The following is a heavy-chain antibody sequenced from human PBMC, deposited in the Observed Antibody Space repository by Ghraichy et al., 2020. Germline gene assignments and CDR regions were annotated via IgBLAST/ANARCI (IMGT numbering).Heavy chain of an antibody. V-gene: IGHV3-30*04. D-gene: IGHD3-22*01. CDR2: MSSNGKDQ. CDR3: AREGEYYYDSRGSFDS. CDR1: GFTFSSYP. Sequence: SLRLSCAASGFTFSSYPMHWVRQAPGKGLEWVATMSSNGKDQFYADSVKGRFTISRDISTNTVYLQMNSLRTEDMALYYCAREGEYYYDSRGSFDSWGQGTLVTVSS. J-gene: IGHJ4*01.